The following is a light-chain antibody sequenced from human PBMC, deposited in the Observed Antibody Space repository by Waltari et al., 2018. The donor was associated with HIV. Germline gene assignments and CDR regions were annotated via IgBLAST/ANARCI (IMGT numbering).Light chain of an antibody. J-gene: IGLJ2*01. CDR1: SGAGSLTYY. Sequence: TDVQQESSSPVSPGGTVTPTCVFTSGAGSLTYYPSWFQQTPGQAPRMLIYSAYRRASGVPERFSGSNLGDKAALTISGAQAEDEGHYFCVVCEGSGTWVFGGGTKLTVL. CDR2: SAY. V-gene: IGLV8-61*01. CDR3: VVCEGSGTWV.